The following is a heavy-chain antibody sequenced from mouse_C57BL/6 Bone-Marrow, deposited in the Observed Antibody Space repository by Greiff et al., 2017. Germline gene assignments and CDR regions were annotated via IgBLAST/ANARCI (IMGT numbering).Heavy chain of an antibody. CDR2: INPSTGGT. CDR3: ASRRQLRPFAY. J-gene: IGHJ3*01. Sequence: VQLQQSGPELVKPGASVKISCKASGYSFTGYYMNWVKQSPEKSLEWIGEINPSTGGTTYNQKFKAKATLTVDKSSSTAYMQLKSLTSEDSAVYCCASRRQLRPFAYWGQGTLVTVSA. V-gene: IGHV1-42*01. CDR1: GYSFTGYY. D-gene: IGHD3-2*02.